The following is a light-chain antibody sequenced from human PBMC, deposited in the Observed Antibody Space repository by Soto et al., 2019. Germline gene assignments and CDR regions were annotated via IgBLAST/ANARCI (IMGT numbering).Light chain of an antibody. CDR2: AAS. CDR3: QQRKSYPIT. J-gene: IGKJ5*01. Sequence: DIQLTQSPSFLSASVGDRVTITCRASQDINTYLAWYQQKPGKAPKLLIFAASTLQNGDPSRFSGNESGTEFTVTITSLQPEDFATYYCQQRKSYPITFGQGTRLEI. V-gene: IGKV1-9*01. CDR1: QDINTY.